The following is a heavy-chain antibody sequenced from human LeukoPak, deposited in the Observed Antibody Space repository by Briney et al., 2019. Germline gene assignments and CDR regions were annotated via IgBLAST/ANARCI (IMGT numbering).Heavy chain of an antibody. CDR2: INPNSGGT. CDR1: GYTFTGYY. D-gene: IGHD6-6*01. Sequence: ASVKVSCKASGYTFTGYYMHWVRQAPGRGLEWMGWINPNSGGTNYAQKFQGWVTMTRDTSISTAYMELSRLRSDDTAVYYCARAYSSTSPFDYWGQGTLVTVSS. CDR3: ARAYSSTSPFDY. V-gene: IGHV1-2*04. J-gene: IGHJ4*02.